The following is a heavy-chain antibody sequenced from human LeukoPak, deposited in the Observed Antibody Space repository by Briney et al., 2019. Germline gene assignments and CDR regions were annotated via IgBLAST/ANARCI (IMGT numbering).Heavy chain of an antibody. J-gene: IGHJ4*02. CDR2: ISTDGART. CDR1: GFTFSNYV. Sequence: GGSLRLSCAASGFTFSNYVMNWVRPAPGKGLEWVSVISTDGARTYYPDSVNGRFTISRDNSKNTLFLQMNSLRVDDTAVYYCARYLDVSVGGNDYWGQGTLVTVAS. V-gene: IGHV3-23*01. CDR3: ARYLDVSVGGNDY. D-gene: IGHD1-26*01.